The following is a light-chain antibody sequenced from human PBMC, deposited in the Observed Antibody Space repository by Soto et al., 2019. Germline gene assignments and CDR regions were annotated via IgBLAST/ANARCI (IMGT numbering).Light chain of an antibody. Sequence: QSVLTQPPSVSWAPGQRVTISCTGSSSNIGAGYDVHWYQQLPGTAPKLLTYGNSNRPAGVPDRFSGSKSGTSASLAITGVQAEYEAEYYCQSYDSSLSGLWVFGGGTKVTVL. CDR3: QSYDSSLSGLWV. J-gene: IGLJ3*02. V-gene: IGLV1-40*01. CDR1: SSNIGAGYD. CDR2: GNS.